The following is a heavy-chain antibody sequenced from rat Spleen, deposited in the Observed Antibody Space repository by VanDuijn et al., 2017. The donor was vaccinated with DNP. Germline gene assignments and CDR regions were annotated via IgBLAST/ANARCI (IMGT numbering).Heavy chain of an antibody. D-gene: IGHD1-11*01. Sequence: EVQLVESGGDSVQPGRSLKLSCAASGFTFSDYYMAWVRQAPTKGLELVAYISYDDTSTYYGDSVKGRFTISRDNAKSTLYLQMNSLRSEDMATYYCARWTTGHYFDYWGQGVMVTVSS. CDR2: ISYDDTST. CDR1: GFTFSDYY. V-gene: IGHV5-22*01. CDR3: ARWTTGHYFDY. J-gene: IGHJ2*01.